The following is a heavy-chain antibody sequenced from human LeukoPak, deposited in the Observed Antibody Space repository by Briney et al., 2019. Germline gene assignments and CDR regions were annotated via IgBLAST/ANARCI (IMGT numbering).Heavy chain of an antibody. CDR2: ISGSSDNT. Sequence: GGSLRLSCAASGFTFSNFAMSWVRQAPGKGLEWVSAISGSSDNTYYAASVKGRFTISRDNSKDTLYLQMNSLRAEDTAVYYCANRHYHDSGHFDYWGQGTLVAVSS. CDR3: ANRHYHDSGHFDY. CDR1: GFTFSNFA. D-gene: IGHD3-22*01. J-gene: IGHJ4*02. V-gene: IGHV3-23*01.